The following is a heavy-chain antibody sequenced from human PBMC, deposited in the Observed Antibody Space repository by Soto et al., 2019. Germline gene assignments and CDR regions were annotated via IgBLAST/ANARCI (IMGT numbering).Heavy chain of an antibody. Sequence: QVQLQESGPGLVQPSQTLSLTCTVSGGSISSGGYYWSWIRQHPGKGLEWIGYIYYSGTTYYNPSRKSRLTIPLDTSRHQFSRELNSVSAADTAVYYCARADSRGYTFEHWGQGTLVTVSS. J-gene: IGHJ4*02. V-gene: IGHV4-31*03. CDR2: IYYSGTT. D-gene: IGHD3-22*01. CDR3: ARADSRGYTFEH. CDR1: GGSISSGGYY.